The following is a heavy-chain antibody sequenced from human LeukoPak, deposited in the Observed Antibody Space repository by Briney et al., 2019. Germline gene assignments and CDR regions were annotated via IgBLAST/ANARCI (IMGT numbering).Heavy chain of an antibody. CDR1: GYTFTGYY. CDR2: IIPILGIA. V-gene: IGHV1-69*02. Sequence: GASVKVSCKASGYTFTGYYMHWVRQAPGQGLEWMGRIIPILGIANYAQKFQGRVTITADKSTSTAYMELSSLRSEDTAVYYCARIGQDWGGPDYWGQGTLVTVSS. J-gene: IGHJ4*02. D-gene: IGHD7-27*01. CDR3: ARIGQDWGGPDY.